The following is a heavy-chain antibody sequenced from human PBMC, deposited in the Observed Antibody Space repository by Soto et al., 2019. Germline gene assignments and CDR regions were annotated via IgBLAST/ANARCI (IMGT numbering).Heavy chain of an antibody. D-gene: IGHD6-13*01. Sequence: QVQLVESGGGVVQPGRSLRLSCAASGFTFSSYGMHWVRQAPGKGLEWVAVISYDGSNKYYADSVKGRFTISRDNSKNTLYLQMNSLRAEDTAVYYGAKDRGYSSSWYGYYYYGMDVWGQGTTVTVAS. CDR1: GFTFSSYG. V-gene: IGHV3-30*18. J-gene: IGHJ6*02. CDR2: ISYDGSNK. CDR3: AKDRGYSSSWYGYYYYGMDV.